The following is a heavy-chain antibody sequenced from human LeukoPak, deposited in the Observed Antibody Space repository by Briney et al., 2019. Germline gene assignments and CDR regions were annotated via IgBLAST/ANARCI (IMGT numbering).Heavy chain of an antibody. J-gene: IGHJ4*02. D-gene: IGHD2-21*01. CDR1: GFTLTSYG. CDR2: IRYDGSSK. V-gene: IGHV3-30*02. Sequence: PGGSLRLSCAASGFTLTSYGMHWFRQAPGKGLEWVAFIRYDGSSKHYADSVKGRFTISRDNSKNTLYLQMNSLRAEDTAVYYCAKDSVAYCGGDCYSLFDYWGQGTLVTVSS. CDR3: AKDSVAYCGGDCYSLFDY.